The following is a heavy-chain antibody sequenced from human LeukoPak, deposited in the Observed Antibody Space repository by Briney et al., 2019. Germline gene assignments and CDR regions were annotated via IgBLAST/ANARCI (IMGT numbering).Heavy chain of an antibody. D-gene: IGHD3-22*01. CDR3: ASQQRAYYYDSSGYYEPYWFDP. CDR1: GGTFSSYT. V-gene: IGHV1-69*05. J-gene: IGHJ5*02. Sequence: ASVKVSCKASGGTFSSYTISWVRQAPGQGLEWMGRIIPIFGTANYAQEFQGRVPITTDESTSASYMELSSLRSEDTAVYYCASQQRAYYYDSSGYYEPYWFDPWGQGTLVTVCS. CDR2: IIPIFGTA.